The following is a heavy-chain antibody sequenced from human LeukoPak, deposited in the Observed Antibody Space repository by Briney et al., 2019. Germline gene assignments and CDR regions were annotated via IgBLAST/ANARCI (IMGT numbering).Heavy chain of an antibody. J-gene: IGHJ4*02. Sequence: GGSLRLSCAASGITVSSNYMSWFRQAPGKGLEWVSIMSSAGSTYYADSVKGRFTFSRDNSRNTLYLQTNSLSAEDTAVYYCARSWGQIWSDYWGQGTLVTVSS. CDR1: GITVSSNY. V-gene: IGHV3-53*01. D-gene: IGHD7-27*01. CDR3: ARSWGQIWSDY. CDR2: MSSAGST.